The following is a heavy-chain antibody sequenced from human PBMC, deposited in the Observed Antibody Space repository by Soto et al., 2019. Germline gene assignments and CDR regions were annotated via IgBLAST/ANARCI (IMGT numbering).Heavy chain of an antibody. Sequence: EVQLMESGGGLVQPGGSLRLSCAASGFTFNSYWMTWVRQAPGKGLEWVANIKQDGSEKYYVDSVKGRFTISRDNAKNSLYLQMNSLRAEDTAVYYCARGWGLDRWGQGTLVTVSS. CDR2: IKQDGSEK. CDR3: ARGWGLDR. CDR1: GFTFNSYW. V-gene: IGHV3-7*04. J-gene: IGHJ5*02. D-gene: IGHD1-26*01.